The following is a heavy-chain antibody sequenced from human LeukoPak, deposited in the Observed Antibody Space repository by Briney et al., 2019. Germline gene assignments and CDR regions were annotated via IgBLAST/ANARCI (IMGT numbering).Heavy chain of an antibody. CDR2: IYPRDGST. J-gene: IGHJ4*02. V-gene: IGHV1-46*01. D-gene: IGHD3-10*01. Sequence: ASVKVSCKASGYTFTSNYIHWVRQAPGQGLEWMGMIYPRDGSTSYAQKFQGRVTVTRDTSTSTVHMELSGLRSDDTAVYYCARDRTMVRGVIGTSSDYWGQGTLVTVSS. CDR3: ARDRTMVRGVIGTSSDY. CDR1: GYTFTSNY.